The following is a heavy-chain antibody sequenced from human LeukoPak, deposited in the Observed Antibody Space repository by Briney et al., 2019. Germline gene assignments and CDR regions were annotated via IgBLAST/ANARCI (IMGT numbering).Heavy chain of an antibody. D-gene: IGHD2-21*02. CDR1: GFTFSSYS. J-gene: IGHJ4*02. V-gene: IGHV3-21*01. Sequence: GGSLRLSCAASGFTFSSYSMNWVRQAPGKGLEWVSSISSSSSYIYYADSVKGRFTISRDNSKNTLYLQMNSLRAEDTAVYYCARDHIVVVTATLPDYWGQGTLVTVSS. CDR2: ISSSSSYI. CDR3: ARDHIVVVTATLPDY.